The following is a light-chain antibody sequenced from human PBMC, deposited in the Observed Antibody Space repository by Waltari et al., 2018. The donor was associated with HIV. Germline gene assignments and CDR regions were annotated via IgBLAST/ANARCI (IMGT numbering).Light chain of an antibody. CDR1: SSDVGGYNY. J-gene: IGLJ2*01. CDR3: SSYAGSSIVV. CDR2: EVS. Sequence: QSALTQPPSASGSPGQSVTISCTGTSSDVGGYNYVSWYQQHPGKAPKLMVYEVSKRPSGVPARFSGSKSGNTASLTVSGLQAEDEADYYCSSYAGSSIVVFGGGTNLTVL. V-gene: IGLV2-8*01.